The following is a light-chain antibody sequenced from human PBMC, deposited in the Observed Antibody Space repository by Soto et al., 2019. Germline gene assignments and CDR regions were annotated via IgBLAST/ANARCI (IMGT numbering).Light chain of an antibody. CDR1: QSVSNN. CDR3: QHYDNWPPWT. J-gene: IGKJ1*01. CDR2: GAS. Sequence: EIIMTQSPATLSVSPGERATLSCRASQSVSNNLAWYQQKPGQAPRLLIYGASTRANDIPARFSGSGSGTEFTLTIRSLQSEDIAVYYCQHYDNWPPWTFGQGTKVESK. V-gene: IGKV3-15*01.